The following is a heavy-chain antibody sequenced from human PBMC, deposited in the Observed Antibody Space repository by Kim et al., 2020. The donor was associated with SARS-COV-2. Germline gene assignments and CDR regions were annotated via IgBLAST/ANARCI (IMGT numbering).Heavy chain of an antibody. J-gene: IGHJ6*02. CDR3: ALQDTGDYFYYYGMDV. CDR2: ISYDGSNK. D-gene: IGHD7-27*01. Sequence: GGSLRLSCAASGFTFSSYGMHWVRQAPGKGLEWVAVISYDGSNKYYADSVKGRFTISRDNSKNTLYLQMNSLRAEDTAVYYCALQDTGDYFYYYGMDVWGQETTVTVSS. CDR1: GFTFSSYG. V-gene: IGHV3-30*03.